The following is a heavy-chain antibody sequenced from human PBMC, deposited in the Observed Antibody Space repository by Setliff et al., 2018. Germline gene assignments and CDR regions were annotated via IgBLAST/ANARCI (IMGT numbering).Heavy chain of an antibody. CDR1: GFAFSTYG. CDR2: IRYDGSYK. CDR3: VASPSNKNGHFEY. Sequence: PGGSLRLSCVASGFAFSTYGMHWVRQAPGKGLEWVAFIRYDGSYKYYADSVLGRFTISRDNIKNTAFLQMNSLRADDTAMYYCVASPSNKNGHFEYWGQGTLVTVSS. V-gene: IGHV3-30*02. J-gene: IGHJ4*02.